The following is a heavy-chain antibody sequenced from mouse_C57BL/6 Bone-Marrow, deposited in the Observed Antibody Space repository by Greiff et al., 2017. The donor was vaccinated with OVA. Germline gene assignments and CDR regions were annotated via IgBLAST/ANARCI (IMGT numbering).Heavy chain of an antibody. CDR1: SYTFTSYW. J-gene: IGHJ3*01. V-gene: IGHV1-64*01. Sequence: QVQLQQPGAELVKPGASVKLSCKASSYTFTSYWMHWVKQRPGQGLEWIGMIHPYSGSTNYNEKFKSKATLTVDKSSSTAYMQISSLPSEDSAVYYCASLYYYASFAYWGQGTLVTVSA. D-gene: IGHD1-1*01. CDR2: IHPYSGST. CDR3: ASLYYYASFAY.